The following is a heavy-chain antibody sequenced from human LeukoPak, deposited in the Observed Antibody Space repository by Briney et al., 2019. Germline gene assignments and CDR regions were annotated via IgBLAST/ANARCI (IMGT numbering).Heavy chain of an antibody. CDR1: GYTFTGYY. CDR3: ARGAGGNSGFFDY. CDR2: INPNSGGT. J-gene: IGHJ4*02. V-gene: IGHV1-2*02. D-gene: IGHD4-23*01. Sequence: ASVKVSCKASGYTFTGYYMHWVRQAPGQGLEWVGWINPNSGGTNYAQKFQGRVTMTRDTSISTAYMELSRLRSDDTAVYYCARGAGGNSGFFDYWGQGTLVTVSS.